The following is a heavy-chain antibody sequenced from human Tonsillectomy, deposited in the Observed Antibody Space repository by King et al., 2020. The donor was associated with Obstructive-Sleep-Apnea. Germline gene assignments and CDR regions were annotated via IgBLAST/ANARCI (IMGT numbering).Heavy chain of an antibody. CDR2: IRSKIYGGTT. J-gene: IGHJ4*02. Sequence: VQLVEFGGGLVQPGRSRRLSCRTSGFTFGEYGMSWFRQAPGKGPEWVSFIRSKIYGGTTEYAGSVRGRFILSRDDSEGIAYLQMNSVKTEDTAIYYCCREGFRYGMQTCDHWGQGTLVTVSS. CDR1: GFTFGEYG. V-gene: IGHV3-49*03. D-gene: IGHD5-18*01. CDR3: CREGFRYGMQTCDH.